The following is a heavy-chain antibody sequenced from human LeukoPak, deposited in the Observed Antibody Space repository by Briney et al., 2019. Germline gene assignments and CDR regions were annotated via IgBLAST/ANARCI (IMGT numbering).Heavy chain of an antibody. J-gene: IGHJ4*02. V-gene: IGHV3-23*01. CDR2: ISGSGGST. CDR1: GFTFSSYA. CDR3: AKSGAAGRKTSDY. D-gene: IGHD6-13*01. Sequence: GGSLRLSCAASGFTFSSYAMSWARQAPGKGLEWVSAISGSGGSTYYADSVKGRFTISRDNSKNTLYLQMNSLRAEDTAVYYCAKSGAAGRKTSDYWGQGTLVTVSS.